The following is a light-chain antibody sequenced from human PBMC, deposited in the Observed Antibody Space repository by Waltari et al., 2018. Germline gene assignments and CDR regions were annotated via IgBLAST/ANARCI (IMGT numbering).Light chain of an antibody. CDR2: RNE. V-gene: IGLV1-47*01. CDR1: SSNIGSNH. J-gene: IGLJ1*01. CDR3: GAWEESRSGHYV. Sequence: QSVLTQPPSASGTPGQRVTISCSGSSSNIGSNHVYWYQQLPGRAPTRLSDRNEQRPSGVPDRFSGAKSGASASLAISGLRSEDEADDYGGAWEESRSGHYVFGTGTKVTVL.